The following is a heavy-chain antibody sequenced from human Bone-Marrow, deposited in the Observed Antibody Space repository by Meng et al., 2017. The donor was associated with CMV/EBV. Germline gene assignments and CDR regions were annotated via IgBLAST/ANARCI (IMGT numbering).Heavy chain of an antibody. Sequence: GESLKISCAASGFTFSSYAMHWVRQAPGKGLEWVAVISYDGSNKYYADSVKGRFTISRDNSKNTLYLQMNSLRAEDTAVYYCARQDCSSTSCSFDYWGQGTLVTVSS. D-gene: IGHD2-2*01. CDR3: ARQDCSSTSCSFDY. CDR1: GFTFSSYA. V-gene: IGHV3-30-3*01. J-gene: IGHJ4*02. CDR2: ISYDGSNK.